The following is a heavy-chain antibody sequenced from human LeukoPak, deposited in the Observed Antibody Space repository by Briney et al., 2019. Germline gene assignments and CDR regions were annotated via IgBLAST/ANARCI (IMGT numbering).Heavy chain of an antibody. V-gene: IGHV3-30*02. CDR3: ARGGSYLSAFDI. CDR2: IRYDGSKK. J-gene: IGHJ3*02. CDR1: GFIFSNYG. D-gene: IGHD1-26*01. Sequence: QPGGSLRLSCAASGFIFSNYGLHWVRQAPGKGLEWVTFIRYDGSKKYYADSVKGRFTISRDNSKNTLYLQMNSLRAEDTAVYYCARGGSYLSAFDIWGQGTMVTVSS.